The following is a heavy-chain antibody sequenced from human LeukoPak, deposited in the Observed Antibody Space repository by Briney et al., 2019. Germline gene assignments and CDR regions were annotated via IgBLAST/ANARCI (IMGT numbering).Heavy chain of an antibody. Sequence: SETLSLTCAVYGGSFSGYYWSWIRQPPGKGLEWIGEINHSRRTHYNPSLKSRVTISVDTSKNQFSLKLSSVTAADTALYYCARVNGFRYDYWGQGTLVTVSS. J-gene: IGHJ4*02. V-gene: IGHV4-34*01. CDR1: GGSFSGYY. CDR2: INHSRRT. CDR3: ARVNGFRYDY.